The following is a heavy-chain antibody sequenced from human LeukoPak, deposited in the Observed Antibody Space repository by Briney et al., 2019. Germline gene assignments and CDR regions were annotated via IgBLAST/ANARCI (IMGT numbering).Heavy chain of an antibody. J-gene: IGHJ4*02. CDR3: ARDYGDYVYVLDY. CDR1: GDSVSSNSAA. Sequence: SQTLSLTCATSGDSVSSNSAAWNWIRQSPSRGLEWLGRTYYRSKWYNDYAVSVKSRITINPETSKNQFSLQLNSATPEDTAVYYCARDYGDYVYVLDYWGQGTLVTVSS. CDR2: TYYRSKWYN. D-gene: IGHD4-17*01. V-gene: IGHV6-1*01.